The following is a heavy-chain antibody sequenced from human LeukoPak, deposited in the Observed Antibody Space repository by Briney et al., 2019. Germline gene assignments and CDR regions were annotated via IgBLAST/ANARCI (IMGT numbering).Heavy chain of an antibody. CDR2: IYYSGST. CDR3: ARTRYCSSTTCYYFDY. CDR1: GGSISSYY. Sequence: KSSETLSLTCTVSGGSISSYYWSWIRQPPGKGLEWIGYIYYSGSTNYNPSLKSRVTISVGTSKNQFSLKPSSVTAADTAVYYCARTRYCSSTTCYYFDYWGQGTLVTVSS. V-gene: IGHV4-59*08. J-gene: IGHJ4*02. D-gene: IGHD2-2*01.